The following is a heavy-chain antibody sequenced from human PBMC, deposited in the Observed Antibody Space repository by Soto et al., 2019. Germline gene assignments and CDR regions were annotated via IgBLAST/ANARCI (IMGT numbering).Heavy chain of an antibody. J-gene: IGHJ6*04. CDR3: AIWSNCNPMYYRGREV. CDR2: ISPLHNTS. D-gene: IGHD1-1*01. V-gene: IGHV1-69*08. Sequence: SVNVSCKVSGGAFTNYSRNWVRHAPGQGLECLGGISPLHNTSNYSLKLLGRGSVTVDISSSTVYLYLSGLTSDDTATYYCAIWSNCNPMYYRGREVWGDETTVTVSP. CDR1: GGAFTNYS.